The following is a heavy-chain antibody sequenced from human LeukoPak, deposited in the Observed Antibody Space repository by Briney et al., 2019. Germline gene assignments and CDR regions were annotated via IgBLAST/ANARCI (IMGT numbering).Heavy chain of an antibody. J-gene: IGHJ3*02. D-gene: IGHD6-13*01. CDR2: IYYSGST. CDR3: ARDSEYSSSWYDAFDI. Sequence: SETLSLTCTVSGGSISSGDYYWSWIRQPPGKGLEWIGYIYYSGSTYYNPSLKSRVTISVDTSKNQFSLKLSSVTAADTAVHYCARDSEYSSSWYDAFDIWGQGTMVTVSS. V-gene: IGHV4-30-4*01. CDR1: GGSISSGDYY.